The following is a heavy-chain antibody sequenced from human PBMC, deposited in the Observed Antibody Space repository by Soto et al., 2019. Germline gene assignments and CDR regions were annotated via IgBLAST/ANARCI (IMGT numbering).Heavy chain of an antibody. V-gene: IGHV1-3*01. CDR1: GYTFTSYA. CDR2: INAGNGNT. Sequence: ASVKVSCKASGYTFTSYAMRWVRQAPGQRLEWMGWINAGNGNTKYSQKFQGRVTITRDTSASTAYMELSSLRSEDTAVYYCARGSGYYYWFDPWGQGTLVTVSS. D-gene: IGHD3-22*01. CDR3: ARGSGYYYWFDP. J-gene: IGHJ5*02.